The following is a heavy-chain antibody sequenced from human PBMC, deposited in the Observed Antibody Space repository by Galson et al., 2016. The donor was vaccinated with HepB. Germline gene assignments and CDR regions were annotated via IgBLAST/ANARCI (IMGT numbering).Heavy chain of an antibody. Sequence: SVKLSCTASGFKFTSYGINWVRQAPGQGLEWVGRINSYSGDTNYAHSVKGRVTMTTENSTATAYMELRSLTANDTAVYYCARDGSGLVGYCGSSRCAFDPWGQGTLVTVSS. V-gene: IGHV1-18*01. CDR2: INSYSGDT. CDR1: GFKFTSYG. J-gene: IGHJ5*02. CDR3: ARDGSGLVGYCGSSRCAFDP. D-gene: IGHD2-2*01.